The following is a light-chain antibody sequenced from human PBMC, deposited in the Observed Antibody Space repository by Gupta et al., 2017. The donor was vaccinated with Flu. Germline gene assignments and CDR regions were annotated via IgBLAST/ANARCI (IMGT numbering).Light chain of an antibody. CDR3: HQYKNRPPGT. J-gene: IGKJ1*01. Sequence: EIVLTQSPATLSVSLGERATLSCRASQSVTSTLAWYQQKPGQPPRLLIYDASTRDTGIPARFSGSGSGKEXTLTISXRQYEDFAFYYCHQYKNRPPGTFGXGTKV. CDR1: QSVTST. CDR2: DAS. V-gene: IGKV3-15*01.